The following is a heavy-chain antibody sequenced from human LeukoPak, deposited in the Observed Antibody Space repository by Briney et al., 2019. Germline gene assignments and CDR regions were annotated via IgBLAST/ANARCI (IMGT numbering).Heavy chain of an antibody. CDR3: AREVQYYDFWSGLGGPYYYYYMDV. V-gene: IGHV3-21*01. J-gene: IGHJ6*03. D-gene: IGHD3-3*01. CDR2: ISSSSSYI. CDR1: GFTFSSYS. Sequence: GGSLRLSCAASGFTFSSYSMNWVRQAPGKGLEGVSSISSSSSYIYYADSVKGRFTISRDNAKNSLYLQMNSLRAEDTAVYYCAREVQYYDFWSGLGGPYYYYYMDVWGKGTTVTVSS.